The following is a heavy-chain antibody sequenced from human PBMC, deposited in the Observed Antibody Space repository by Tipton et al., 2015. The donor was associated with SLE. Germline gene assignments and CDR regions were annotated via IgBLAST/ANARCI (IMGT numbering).Heavy chain of an antibody. Sequence: TLSLTCTVSGGSISSGGYFWSWIRPHAGKGLGWIGYIYYSGTTYYNPSLKSRVTVSVDTSKTQFSLILSSVTAADAAVYYCARVSLSSGYYLDNWGQGTLVTVSS. CDR3: ARVSLSSGYYLDN. V-gene: IGHV4-31*03. J-gene: IGHJ4*02. CDR2: IYYSGTT. D-gene: IGHD3-22*01. CDR1: GGSISSGGYF.